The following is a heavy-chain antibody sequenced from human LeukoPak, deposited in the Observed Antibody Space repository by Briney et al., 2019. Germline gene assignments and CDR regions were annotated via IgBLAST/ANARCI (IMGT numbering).Heavy chain of an antibody. Sequence: ASVKVSCKASGGTFSSYAISWVRQAPGQGLEWMGGIIPIFGTANYAQKFQGRVTITADESTSTAYMELSSLRSEDTAVYYCARDRGGRGIAAAGDPEKLVYWGQGTLVTVSS. CDR1: GGTFSSYA. V-gene: IGHV1-69*13. CDR2: IIPIFGTA. D-gene: IGHD6-13*01. J-gene: IGHJ4*02. CDR3: ARDRGGRGIAAAGDPEKLVY.